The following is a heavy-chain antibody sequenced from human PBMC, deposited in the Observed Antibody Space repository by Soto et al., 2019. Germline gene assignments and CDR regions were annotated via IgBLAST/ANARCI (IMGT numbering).Heavy chain of an antibody. CDR3: ARDRTFVSGDYYTYDAFDI. D-gene: IGHD1-26*01. CDR1: GYTFTRYP. V-gene: IGHV1-3*01. J-gene: IGHJ3*02. Sequence: GASVKVSCKASGYTFTRYPLHWVRQAPGQRLQWMGWINAGNGHTKYSQEFQGRVTITRDTSASTAYMELSSLRSEDTAVYYCARDRTFVSGDYYTYDAFDIWGQGTVVTVSS. CDR2: INAGNGHT.